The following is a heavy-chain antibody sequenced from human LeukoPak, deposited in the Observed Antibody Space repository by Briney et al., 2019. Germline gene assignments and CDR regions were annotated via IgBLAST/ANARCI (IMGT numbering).Heavy chain of an antibody. CDR3: ARDVSGTTHAFDI. CDR2: IYYSGST. Sequence: PSETLSLTCTVSGGSISSYYWSWIRQPPGKGLESIGYIYYSGSTNYNPSLKSRVTISVDTSKNQFSLKLSSVTAADTAVYYCARDVSGTTHAFDIWGQGTMVTVSS. V-gene: IGHV4-59*01. CDR1: GGSISSYY. J-gene: IGHJ3*02. D-gene: IGHD1-7*01.